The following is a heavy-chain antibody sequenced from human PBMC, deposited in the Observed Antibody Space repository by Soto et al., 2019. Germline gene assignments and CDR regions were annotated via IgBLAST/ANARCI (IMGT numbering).Heavy chain of an antibody. Sequence: PSETLSLTCTVSGGSISSYYWSWIRQPPGKGLEWIGYIYYSGSTNYNPSLKSRVTISVDTSKNQFSLKLSSVTAADTAVYYCERRSSSGEWLLHNWFDPWGQGTLVTVSS. CDR1: GGSISSYY. V-gene: IGHV4-59*01. CDR3: ERRSSSGEWLLHNWFDP. CDR2: IYYSGST. D-gene: IGHD6-19*01. J-gene: IGHJ5*02.